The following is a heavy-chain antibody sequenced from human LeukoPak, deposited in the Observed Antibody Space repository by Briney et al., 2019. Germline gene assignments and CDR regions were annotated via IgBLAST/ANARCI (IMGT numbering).Heavy chain of an antibody. V-gene: IGHV3-64*01. Sequence: PGGSLRLSCAASGFTFSSYSMNWVRQAPGKGLEYVSAISSNGGSTYYANSVKGRFTISRDNSKNTLYLQMGSLRAEDMAVYYCARAVVSSSSGAHDAFDIWGQGTMVTVSS. CDR1: GFTFSSYS. D-gene: IGHD6-6*01. CDR2: ISSNGGST. CDR3: ARAVVSSSSGAHDAFDI. J-gene: IGHJ3*02.